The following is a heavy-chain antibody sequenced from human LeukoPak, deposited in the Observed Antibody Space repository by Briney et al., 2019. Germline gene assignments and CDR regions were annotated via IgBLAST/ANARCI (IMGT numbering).Heavy chain of an antibody. CDR2: INAGNGNT. Sequence: ASVKVSCKASGYTFTSYAMHWVRQAPGQRLEWMGWINAGNGNTKYSQKFQGRVTITRDTSASTAYMELSSLRSEDTAGYYCARFQLSGGFDPWGQGTLVTVSS. V-gene: IGHV1-3*01. D-gene: IGHD2-2*01. CDR3: ARFQLSGGFDP. CDR1: GYTFTSYA. J-gene: IGHJ5*02.